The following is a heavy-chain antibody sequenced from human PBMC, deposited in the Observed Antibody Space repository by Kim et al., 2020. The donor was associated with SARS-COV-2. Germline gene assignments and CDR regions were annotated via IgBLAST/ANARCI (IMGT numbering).Heavy chain of an antibody. CDR3: ARDCNSGYANHYYYYGMDG. CDR2: IWYDGSNK. D-gene: IGHD5-12*01. CDR1: GFTFSSYG. V-gene: IGHV3-33*01. J-gene: IGHJ6*02. Sequence: GGSLRLSCAASGFTFSSYGMHWVRQAPGKGLEWVAVIWYDGSNKYYADSVKGRFTISRDNSKNTLYLQMNSLRAEDTAVYYCARDCNSGYANHYYYYGMDGWGQGTTVTVSS.